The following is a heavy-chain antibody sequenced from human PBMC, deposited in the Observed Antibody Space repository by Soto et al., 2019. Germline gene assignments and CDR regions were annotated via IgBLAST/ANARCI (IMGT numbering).Heavy chain of an antibody. CDR3: AAWRSSHWLDY. Sequence: PGESLKISCKGSGYSFSTYSIGWVRQTPGKGLEWMGNIHSGDSNARYSPSFQGQVTISVDKSISAAYLQWTSLKASDTAVYYCAAWRSSHWLDYWGQGTLGTVSS. D-gene: IGHD6-13*01. CDR2: IHSGDSNA. V-gene: IGHV5-51*01. CDR1: GYSFSTYS. J-gene: IGHJ4*02.